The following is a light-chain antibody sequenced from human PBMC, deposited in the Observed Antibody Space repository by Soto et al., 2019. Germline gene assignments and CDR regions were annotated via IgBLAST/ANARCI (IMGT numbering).Light chain of an antibody. CDR1: QPISTY. CDR3: QQYYTYPLA. J-gene: IGKJ1*01. Sequence: AIRMTQSPSSISAFTGDRVTITCRASQPISTYLAWYQQKPGTAPTLLIYAASTLQSEVPSRFSGSGSGTDSTLTISCLQSEDFATYFCQQYYTYPLAFVQGTKVDIK. V-gene: IGKV1-8*01. CDR2: AAS.